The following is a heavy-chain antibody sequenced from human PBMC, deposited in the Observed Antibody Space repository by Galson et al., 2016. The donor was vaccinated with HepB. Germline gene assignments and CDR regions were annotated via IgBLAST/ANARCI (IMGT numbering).Heavy chain of an antibody. V-gene: IGHV3-30-3*01. CDR2: ISYDGNNK. CDR3: ARGGGTSSYYYWGMDV. CDR1: GCTFSSYA. Sequence: SLRLSCAVSGCTFSSYAMHWVRQAPGKGLEWVAVISYDGNNKYYADSVKGRFPISRDNSKTTLYLQMNNLTPDTTAIYYCARGGGTSSYYYWGMDVWGQGTTVTVSS. D-gene: IGHD1-14*01. J-gene: IGHJ6*02.